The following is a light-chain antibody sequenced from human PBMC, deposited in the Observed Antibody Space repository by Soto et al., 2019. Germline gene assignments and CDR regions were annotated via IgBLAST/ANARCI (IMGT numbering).Light chain of an antibody. J-gene: IGKJ5*01. CDR1: QSVSSSY. V-gene: IGKV3D-20*02. CDR2: GAS. Sequence: EIVLTQSPGTLSLSPGERATLSCRASQSVSSSYLAWHQQKPGQAPRLLIYGASSRATGIPDRFSGSGSGTDFTLTISGLEPADLGVYYCQQRHNWPITFGQGTRVEIK. CDR3: QQRHNWPIT.